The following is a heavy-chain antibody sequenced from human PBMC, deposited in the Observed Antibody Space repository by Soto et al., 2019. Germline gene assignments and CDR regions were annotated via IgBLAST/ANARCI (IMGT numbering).Heavy chain of an antibody. D-gene: IGHD3-16*01. CDR3: APAFGGTSWANDAFDV. CDR1: GFSFSADGVG. Sequence: HITLKESGPTLVKPTQTLTLTCIFSGFSFSADGVGVGWIRQPPGKTLEWLALIYWDDDTRYRPSLKSRLTNTKDSSKKHVVLTMTTMDPLDPATYYCAPAFGGTSWANDAFDVRGQGTVVTVSS. CDR2: IYWDDDT. J-gene: IGHJ3*01. V-gene: IGHV2-5*02.